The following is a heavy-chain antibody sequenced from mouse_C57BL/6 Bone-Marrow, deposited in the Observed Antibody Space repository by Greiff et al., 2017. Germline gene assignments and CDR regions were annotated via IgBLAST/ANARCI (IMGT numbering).Heavy chain of an antibody. V-gene: IGHV1-55*01. J-gene: IGHJ2*01. Sequence: VQLQQPGAELVQPGASVKMSCEASGYTFTSYWITWVKQRPGQGLEWIGDIYPGSGSTNYNEKFKSKATLTVDTSASTAYMQLSSLTSEDSAVYYFARSVLLLDYWGQGTTLTVSS. CDR2: IYPGSGST. D-gene: IGHD2-3*01. CDR1: GYTFTSYW. CDR3: ARSVLLLDY.